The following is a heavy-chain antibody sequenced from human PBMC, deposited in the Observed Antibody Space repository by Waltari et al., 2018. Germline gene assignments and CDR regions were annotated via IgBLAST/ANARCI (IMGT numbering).Heavy chain of an antibody. J-gene: IGHJ6*02. CDR1: GFTLTSYT. Sequence: EMQLLESGGGLAQPGGSLRLSCAASGFTLTSYTLNWVRQAPGKGLGWFSLMSGSGLIDYADSVKGRFTISRDNSKNTVFLQMNSLRAEDTAVYYCAKDEGNRRAPTFGMDVWGHGTTVIVS. CDR3: AKDEGNRRAPTFGMDV. V-gene: IGHV3-23*01. D-gene: IGHD3-16*01. CDR2: MSGSGLI.